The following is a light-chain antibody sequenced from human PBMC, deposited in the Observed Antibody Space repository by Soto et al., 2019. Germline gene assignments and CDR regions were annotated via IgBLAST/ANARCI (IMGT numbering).Light chain of an antibody. CDR3: QQYNSYALT. V-gene: IGKV1-5*01. CDR1: QSISSW. Sequence: DIQMTQSPSTLSASVGDRVTITCRASQSISSWVAWYQRKPGKAPKLLIFDASTLESGVPSRFSGSGSGTEFTLTISSLQPDDFASYYCQQYNSYALTVGGGTKVEI. J-gene: IGKJ4*01. CDR2: DAS.